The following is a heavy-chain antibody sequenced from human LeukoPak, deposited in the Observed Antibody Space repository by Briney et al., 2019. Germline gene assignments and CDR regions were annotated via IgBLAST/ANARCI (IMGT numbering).Heavy chain of an antibody. CDR1: GYSFTDYG. J-gene: IGHJ4*02. Sequence: ASVEVSCKASGYSFTDYGITWVRQAPGQGLEWMGWISGRNGNTNYSQRLQGRVTMTTDTSTSTAYMELRSLTSDDTAVYYCARDHALWSNCFDYWGQGTLVTVSS. V-gene: IGHV1-18*01. CDR2: ISGRNGNT. CDR3: ARDHALWSNCFDY. D-gene: IGHD2/OR15-2a*01.